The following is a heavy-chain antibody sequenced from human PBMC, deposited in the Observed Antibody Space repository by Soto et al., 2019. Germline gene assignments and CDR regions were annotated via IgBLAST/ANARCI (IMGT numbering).Heavy chain of an antibody. J-gene: IGHJ4*02. V-gene: IGHV3-7*01. CDR3: ATGGSGTDYLGPLDY. D-gene: IGHD3-10*01. CDR2: IRQYGDET. Sequence: EVQLVESGGGLVLPGGSLRLSCVGSAFSLKTYWMAWVRQAPGKGLECVANIRQYGDETFYVDSVKGRFTISRDNANNSVYLQMDNRRAEVTGVYYCATGGSGTDYLGPLDYWGQGIMVIVSS. CDR1: AFSLKTYW.